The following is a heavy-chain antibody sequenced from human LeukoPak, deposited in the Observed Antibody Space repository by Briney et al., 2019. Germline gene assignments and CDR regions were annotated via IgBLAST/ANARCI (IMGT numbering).Heavy chain of an antibody. CDR1: GGTFSSYA. D-gene: IGHD3-22*01. Sequence: SVKVSCKASGGTFSSYAISWVRQAPGQGLEWMGGIIPIFGTADYAKKFQGRVTITADESTSTAYMELSSLRSEDTAVYYCARSSRITMIVVVTKGGFDYWGQGTLVTVSS. CDR2: IIPIFGTA. V-gene: IGHV1-69*01. J-gene: IGHJ4*01. CDR3: ARSSRITMIVVVTKGGFDY.